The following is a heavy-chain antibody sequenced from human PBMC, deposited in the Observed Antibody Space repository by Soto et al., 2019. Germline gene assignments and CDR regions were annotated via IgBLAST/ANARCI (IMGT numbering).Heavy chain of an antibody. CDR2: ISSSSSYI. D-gene: IGHD3-3*01. V-gene: IGHV3-21*01. CDR3: ARIFGVGEADY. Sequence: RGLSCAASGFTFSSYSMNWVRQAPGKGLEWVSSISSSSSYIYYADSVKGRFTISRDNAKNSLYLQMNSLRAEDTAVYYCARIFGVGEADYWGQGTLVTVSS. CDR1: GFTFSSYS. J-gene: IGHJ4*02.